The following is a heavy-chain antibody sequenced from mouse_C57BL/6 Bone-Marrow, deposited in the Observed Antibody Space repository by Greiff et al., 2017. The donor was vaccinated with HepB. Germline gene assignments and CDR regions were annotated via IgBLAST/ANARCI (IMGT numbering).Heavy chain of an antibody. CDR1: GFNIKDDY. V-gene: IGHV14-4*01. CDR3: TTPLLLRDY. CDR2: IDPENGDT. D-gene: IGHD1-1*01. J-gene: IGHJ2*01. Sequence: VHVKQSGAELVRPGASVKLSCTASGFNIKDDYMHWVKQRPEQGLEWIGWIDPENGDTEYASKFQGKATITADTSSNTAYLQLSSLTSEDTAVYYCTTPLLLRDYWGQGTTLTVSS.